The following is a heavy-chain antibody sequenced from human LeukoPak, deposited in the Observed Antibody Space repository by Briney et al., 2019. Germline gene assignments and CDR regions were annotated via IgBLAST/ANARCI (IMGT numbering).Heavy chain of an antibody. J-gene: IGHJ5*02. CDR2: IYYSGST. CDR1: GGSISSSSYY. CDR3: ASDERGYCSSTSCYTHNWFDP. Sequence: SETLSLTCTVSGGSISSSSYYWGWIRQPPGKGLEWIGSIYYSGSTYYNPSLKSRVTISVDTSKNQFSLKLSSVTAADTAVYYCASDERGYCSSTSCYTHNWFDPWGQGTWSPSPQ. V-gene: IGHV4-39*07. D-gene: IGHD2-2*02.